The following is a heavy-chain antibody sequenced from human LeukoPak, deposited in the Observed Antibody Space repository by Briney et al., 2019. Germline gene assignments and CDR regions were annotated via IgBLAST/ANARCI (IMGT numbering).Heavy chain of an antibody. V-gene: IGHV5-51*01. CDR3: ARPRTVGSSHDAFDF. J-gene: IGHJ3*01. Sequence: GESLKISCKGSGYSFTTYWIVWVRQMPGKGLEWMGIIYPGDSDTRYSPSFQGQVTISADKSINTAYLQWSSLKVSDTAMYYCARPRTVGSSHDAFDFWGQGTKVIVSS. D-gene: IGHD1-26*01. CDR1: GYSFTTYW. CDR2: IYPGDSDT.